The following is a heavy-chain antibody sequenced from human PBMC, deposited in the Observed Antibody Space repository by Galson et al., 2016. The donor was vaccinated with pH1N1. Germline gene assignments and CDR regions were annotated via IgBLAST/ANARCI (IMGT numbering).Heavy chain of an antibody. Sequence: SVKVSCKASGYTFIVHYIHRARQAPGHGLEWMGWINPNSGGTNYAQNFQGRVTLTRDTSINTAYMELSSLTSDDTAVYYCATGSGNSWFDPWGQGTLVTVSS. D-gene: IGHD3-10*01. CDR1: GYTFIVHY. J-gene: IGHJ5*02. CDR2: INPNSGGT. V-gene: IGHV1-2*02. CDR3: ATGSGNSWFDP.